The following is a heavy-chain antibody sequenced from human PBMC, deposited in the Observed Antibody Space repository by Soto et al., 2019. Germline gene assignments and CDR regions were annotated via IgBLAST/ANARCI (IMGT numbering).Heavy chain of an antibody. D-gene: IGHD3-16*01. CDR1: GYTFTDYD. CDR3: ARNLYNTGDFDY. CDR2: MTPNSGNT. J-gene: IGHJ4*02. Sequence: QVQLMQSGAEVRKPGASVKVFCRASGYTFTDYDIYWVRQATGQGLVWLGWMTPNSGNTGYALKFHGRVTLTRDISRSTAYMELSSLTSEDTAVYYCARNLYNTGDFDYWGQGTLVTVSS. V-gene: IGHV1-8*02.